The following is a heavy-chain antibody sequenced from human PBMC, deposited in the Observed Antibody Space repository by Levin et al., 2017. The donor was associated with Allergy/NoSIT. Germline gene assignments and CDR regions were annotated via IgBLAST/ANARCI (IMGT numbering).Heavy chain of an antibody. Sequence: PSETLSLTCTVSGGSISSYYWSWIRQPPGKGLEWIGYIYYSGSTNYNPSLKSRVTISVDTSKNQFSLKLSSVTAADTAVYYCAGYVNIDSIDYWGQGTLVTVSS. CDR2: IYYSGST. D-gene: IGHD2/OR15-2a*01. CDR3: AGYVNIDSIDY. CDR1: GGSISSYY. J-gene: IGHJ4*02. V-gene: IGHV4-59*01.